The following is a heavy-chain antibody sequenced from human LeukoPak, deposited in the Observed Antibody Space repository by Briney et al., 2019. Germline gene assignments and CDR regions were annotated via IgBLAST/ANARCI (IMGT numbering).Heavy chain of an antibody. J-gene: IGHJ3*02. V-gene: IGHV3-30*18. CDR2: ISYDGSNK. CDR3: AKEVAAVPTI. CDR1: GFTFSSYG. Sequence: GGSLRLSCAASGFTFSSYGVHWVRQAPGKGLEWVAVISYDGSNKYYADSVKGRFTISRDNSKNTLYLQMNSLRAEDTAVYYCAKEVAAVPTIWGQGTMVTVSS. D-gene: IGHD4/OR15-4a*01.